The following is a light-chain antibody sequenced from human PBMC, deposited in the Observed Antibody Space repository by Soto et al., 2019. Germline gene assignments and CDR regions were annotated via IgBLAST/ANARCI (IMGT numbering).Light chain of an antibody. CDR1: QSVSSN. CDR2: GAS. J-gene: IGKJ1*01. CDR3: QQYGSSPRT. V-gene: IGKV3-20*01. Sequence: IVVTQSPATLSVSPGERATLSSRASQSVSSNLAWYQQKPGQAPRLLIYGASTRATGIPARFSGSGSGTDFTLTISRLEPEDFAVYYCQQYGSSPRTCGQGTKVDI.